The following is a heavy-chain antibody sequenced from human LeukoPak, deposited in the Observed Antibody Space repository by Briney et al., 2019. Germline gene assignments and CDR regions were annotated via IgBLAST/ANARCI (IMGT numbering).Heavy chain of an antibody. CDR3: AREDYGSGHFDY. CDR1: GDSINCGAYY. Sequence: SETLSLTCAVAGDSINCGAYYWGWIRQPPGKRLEWIGCIYYSGSTQYNPSLKSRVTVSLDTSTTQFSLNLTSVTAADTAIYFCAREDYGSGHFDYWGQGTLVTVSS. CDR2: IYYSGST. D-gene: IGHD3-10*01. J-gene: IGHJ4*02. V-gene: IGHV4-39*07.